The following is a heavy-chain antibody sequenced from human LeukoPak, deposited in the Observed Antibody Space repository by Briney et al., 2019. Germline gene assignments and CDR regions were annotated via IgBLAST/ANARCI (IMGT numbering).Heavy chain of an antibody. CDR2: ISSSSSTI. CDR1: GFTFSSYS. Sequence: GSLRLSCAASGFTFSSYSMNWVRQAPGKGLEWVSYISSSSSTIYYADSVKGRFTISRDNAKSSLYLQMNSLRAEDTAVYYCARGRIDYWGQGTLVTVSS. V-gene: IGHV3-48*01. CDR3: ARGRIDY. J-gene: IGHJ4*02.